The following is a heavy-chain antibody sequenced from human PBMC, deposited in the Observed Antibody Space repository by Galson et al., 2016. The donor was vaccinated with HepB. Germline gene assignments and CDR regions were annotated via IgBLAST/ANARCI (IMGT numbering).Heavy chain of an antibody. D-gene: IGHD1-1*01. V-gene: IGHV3-53*01. CDR2: IYTGGST. J-gene: IGHJ4*02. CDR1: GVTVNNKY. CDR3: ACHLSTTGGFEH. Sequence: SLRLSCAASGVTVNNKYMSWVRQAPGKALEFVSIIYTGGSTFYTDSVKGRVTIARDNSKNALLLQMNILRAEDTAVYFCACHLSTTGGFEHWGQGVLVTVSS.